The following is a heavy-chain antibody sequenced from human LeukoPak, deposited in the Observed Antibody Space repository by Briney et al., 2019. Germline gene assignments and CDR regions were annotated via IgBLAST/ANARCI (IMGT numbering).Heavy chain of an antibody. J-gene: IGHJ3*02. D-gene: IGHD2-2*01. CDR1: GYTFTSYG. CDR2: ISAYNGNT. Sequence: ASVKVSCKASGYTFTSYGISWVRQAPGQGLEWMGWISAYNGNTNYAQKLQGRVTMTTDTSTSTAYMELRSLRSDDTAVYYCAREYCSSTSCYPDIWGQGTMVTVSS. CDR3: AREYCSSTSCYPDI. V-gene: IGHV1-18*01.